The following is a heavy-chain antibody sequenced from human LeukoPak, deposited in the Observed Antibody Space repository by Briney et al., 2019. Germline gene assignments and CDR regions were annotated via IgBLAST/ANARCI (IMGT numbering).Heavy chain of an antibody. CDR1: GFTFSSYW. D-gene: IGHD6-19*01. J-gene: IGHJ3*02. CDR3: ARDLAVAGRLGAFDI. Sequence: GGSLRLPCAASGFTFSSYWMSWVRQAPGKGLEWVANLRQDGTEKYYVDSVKGRFTISRDNAKNSLYLQMSSLRVEDTAVYYCARDLAVAGRLGAFDIWGQGTMVTVSS. V-gene: IGHV3-7*01. CDR2: LRQDGTEK.